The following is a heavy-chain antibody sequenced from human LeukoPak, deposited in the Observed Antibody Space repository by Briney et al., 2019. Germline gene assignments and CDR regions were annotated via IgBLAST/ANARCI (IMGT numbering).Heavy chain of an antibody. CDR3: ARVQTTVTTLDY. J-gene: IGHJ4*02. CDR1: GYTFSSYE. V-gene: IGHV3-48*03. Sequence: GGSLRLSCAASGYTFSSYEMNWVRQAPGKGLEWVSYISSSGSTRYYADSVKGRFTISRDNAKNSLYLQMNSLRAEDTAVYYCARVQTTVTTLDYWGQGTLVTVSS. D-gene: IGHD4-17*01. CDR2: ISSSGSTR.